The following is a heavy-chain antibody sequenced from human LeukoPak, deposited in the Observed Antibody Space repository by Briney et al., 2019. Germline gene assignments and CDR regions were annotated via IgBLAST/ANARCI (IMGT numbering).Heavy chain of an antibody. CDR1: GCTFSNYA. D-gene: IGHD5-18*01. J-gene: IGHJ4*02. Sequence: GGSLRLSCVDAGCTFSNYAMSWVCQAPEKGQDLVSVISGSAHKIRYADSVKGRFSISRDNSENTVYLQMNNLRAEDTALYYCAGRVTGYSSGYVYWGQGTLVTVSS. V-gene: IGHV3-23*01. CDR3: AGRVTGYSSGYVY. CDR2: ISGSAHKI.